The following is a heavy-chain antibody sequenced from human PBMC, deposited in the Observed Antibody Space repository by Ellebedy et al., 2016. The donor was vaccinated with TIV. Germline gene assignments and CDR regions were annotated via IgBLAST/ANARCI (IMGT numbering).Heavy chain of an antibody. D-gene: IGHD6-6*01. CDR3: ARDRISSSTDAFDL. Sequence: GESLKISCAASGFTFSTYSMNWVRQAPGKGLEGVSGISSNSQYIYQVDSVKGRFTISRDNAKNSLYVQMNSLRAEDTAIYYCARDRISSSTDAFDLWGQGTMVTVSS. CDR2: ISSNSQYI. CDR1: GFTFSTYS. V-gene: IGHV3-21*01. J-gene: IGHJ3*01.